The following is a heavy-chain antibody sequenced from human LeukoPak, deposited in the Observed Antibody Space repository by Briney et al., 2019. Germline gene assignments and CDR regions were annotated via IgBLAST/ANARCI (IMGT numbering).Heavy chain of an antibody. D-gene: IGHD3-16*02. CDR3: ARVYDYVWGSYRYSGRKYYFDY. V-gene: IGHV4-59*01. CDR1: GGSISSYY. Sequence: SETLSLTCTVSGGSISSYYWSWIRQPPGKGLEWIGYIYYSRSTNYNPSLKSRVTISVDTSKNQFSLKLSSVTAADTAVYYCARVYDYVWGSYRYSGRKYYFDYWGQGSLVTVSS. J-gene: IGHJ4*02. CDR2: IYYSRST.